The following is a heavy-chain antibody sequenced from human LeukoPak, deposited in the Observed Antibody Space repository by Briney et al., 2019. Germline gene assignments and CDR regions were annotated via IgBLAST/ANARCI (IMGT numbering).Heavy chain of an antibody. Sequence: GASVKVSCKASGYTFTSYDINWVRQAPGQGLEWMGWINPNSGGTNYAQKFQGRVTMTRDTSISTAYMELSRLRSDDTAVYYCARVPRFIWSGWEYYFDYWGQGTLVTVSS. V-gene: IGHV1-2*02. D-gene: IGHD3-3*01. CDR1: GYTFTSYD. CDR2: INPNSGGT. J-gene: IGHJ4*02. CDR3: ARVPRFIWSGWEYYFDY.